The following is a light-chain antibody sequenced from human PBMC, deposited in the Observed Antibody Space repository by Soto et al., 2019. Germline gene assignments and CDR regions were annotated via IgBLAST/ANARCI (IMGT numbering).Light chain of an antibody. CDR1: QQISSW. CDR3: QQANSYPIT. CDR2: AAC. V-gene: IGKV1-12*01. Sequence: ITLYVSILSTYVGDRVTKTFRASQQISSWLAWYQQKPGKAPKLVIYAACSLQRGVPSRFSGSGSGTDFSLNINGLRPEDVATYYCQQANSYPITFGRGTRLEIK. J-gene: IGKJ5*01.